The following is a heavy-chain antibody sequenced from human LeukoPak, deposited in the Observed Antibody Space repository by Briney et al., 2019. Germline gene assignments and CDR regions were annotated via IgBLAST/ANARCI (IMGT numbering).Heavy chain of an antibody. CDR1: GFTFSNYA. D-gene: IGHD2-15*01. V-gene: IGHV3-30-3*02. CDR3: AKDRGYCSRGNCYNQYGMDV. CDR2: ISYHGRSV. Sequence: GTSLRLSCAASGFTFSNYAMNWVRQAPGKGLEWVAIISYHGRSVDYADSVKGRFTMSRDNSKNTLSLQMNSLRAEDTAVYYCAKDRGYCSRGNCYNQYGMDVWGQGTTVTVSS. J-gene: IGHJ6*02.